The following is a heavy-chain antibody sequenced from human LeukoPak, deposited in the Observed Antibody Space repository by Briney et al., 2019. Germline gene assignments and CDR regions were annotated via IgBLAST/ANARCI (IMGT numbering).Heavy chain of an antibody. V-gene: IGHV1-69*13. CDR1: GGTFSSYA. CDR2: IIPIFGTA. D-gene: IGHD1-26*01. CDR3: ARDEWRGATIGGHASDI. J-gene: IGHJ3*02. Sequence: GASVKVSCKASGGTFSSYAISWVRQAPGQGLEWMGGIIPIFGTANYAQKFQGRVTITADESTSTAYMELSSLRSEDTAVYYCARDEWRGATIGGHASDIWGQGTMVTVSS.